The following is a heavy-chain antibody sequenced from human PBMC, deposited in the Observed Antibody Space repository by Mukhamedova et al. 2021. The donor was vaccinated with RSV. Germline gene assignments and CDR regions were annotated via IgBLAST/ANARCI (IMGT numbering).Heavy chain of an antibody. J-gene: IGHJ4*02. Sequence: APVKGRFTISRDESKNMVYLQMDSLKTEDTAVYYCTHIGESSFGDWGQGTLVTVSS. V-gene: IGHV3-15*01. D-gene: IGHD3-10*01. CDR3: THIGESSFGD.